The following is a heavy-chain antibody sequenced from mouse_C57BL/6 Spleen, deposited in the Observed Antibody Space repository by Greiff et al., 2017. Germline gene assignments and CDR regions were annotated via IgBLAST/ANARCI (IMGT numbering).Heavy chain of an antibody. J-gene: IGHJ4*01. CDR1: GFNINDYY. CDR2: IDTEDGET. CDR3: VDYDYAMDY. Sequence: VQLQQSGAELVKPGASVKLSCTASGFNINDYYMHWVKQRTEQGLEWIGRIDTEDGETKYAQKFQGKATITADTSSNTAYLQLSSLTSEDTAVYYCVDYDYAMDYWGQGTSVTVSS. D-gene: IGHD2-4*01. V-gene: IGHV14-2*01.